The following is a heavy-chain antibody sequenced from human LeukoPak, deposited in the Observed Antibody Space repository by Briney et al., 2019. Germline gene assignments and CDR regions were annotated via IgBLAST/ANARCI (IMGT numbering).Heavy chain of an antibody. CDR2: IYYTGTT. CDR3: ATKRSGISWYDY. Sequence: PSQTLSLTCTVSGGSISSGAHYWSWVRQHPGEGLEWIGYIYYTGTTYYNPSLTSRVTISVDTSKNQFSLKLSSVTAADTAVYYCATKRSGISWYDYWGQGTLVTVSS. CDR1: GGSISSGAHY. V-gene: IGHV4-31*03. D-gene: IGHD3-3*01. J-gene: IGHJ4*02.